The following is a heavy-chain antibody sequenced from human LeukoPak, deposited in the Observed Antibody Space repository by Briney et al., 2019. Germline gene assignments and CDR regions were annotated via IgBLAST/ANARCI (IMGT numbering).Heavy chain of an antibody. J-gene: IGHJ4*02. CDR2: IYHSGST. Sequence: SQTLSLTCTVSGGSISSGGYSWSWIRQPPGKGLEWIGYIYHSGSTYYNPSLKSRVTISVDRSKNQFSLKLSSVTAADTAVYYCASGGANYYFDYWGQGTLVTVSS. CDR1: GGSISSGGYS. D-gene: IGHD4/OR15-4a*01. V-gene: IGHV4-30-2*01. CDR3: ASGGANYYFDY.